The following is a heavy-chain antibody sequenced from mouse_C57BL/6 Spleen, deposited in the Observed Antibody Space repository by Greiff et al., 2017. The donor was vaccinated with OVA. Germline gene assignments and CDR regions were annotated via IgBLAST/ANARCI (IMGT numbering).Heavy chain of an antibody. V-gene: IGHV5-17*01. D-gene: IGHD4-1*01. Sequence: EVKLMESGGGLVKPGGSLKLSCAASGFTFSDYGMHWVRQAPEKGLEWVAYISSGSSTIYYADTVKGRFTISRDNAKNTLFLQMTSLRSEDTAMYYCARNDWAWCAYWGQGTLVTGSA. CDR1: GFTFSDYG. J-gene: IGHJ3*01. CDR3: ARNDWAWCAY. CDR2: ISSGSSTI.